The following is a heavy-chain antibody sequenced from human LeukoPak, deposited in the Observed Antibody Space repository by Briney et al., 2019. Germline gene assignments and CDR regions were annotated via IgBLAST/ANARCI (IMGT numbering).Heavy chain of an antibody. D-gene: IGHD2-15*01. CDR1: GFNIGDHY. V-gene: IGHV3-30*18. CDR3: AKARGVVVVAAIDH. J-gene: IGHJ4*02. Sequence: GGSLRLSCAASGFNIGDHYMNWVRQAPGKGLEWVALISSDGSNQYYAESVKGRFTISRDNSKKMLFLEMSSLGVEDTAVYYCAKARGVVVVAAIDHWGQGTLVTVSS. CDR2: ISSDGSNQ.